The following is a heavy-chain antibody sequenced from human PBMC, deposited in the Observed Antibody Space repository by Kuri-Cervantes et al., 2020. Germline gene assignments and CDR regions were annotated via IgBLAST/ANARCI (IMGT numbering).Heavy chain of an antibody. J-gene: IGHJ4*02. D-gene: IGHD6-6*01. CDR2: ISWNSGST. Sequence: GGSLRLSCAASGFTFDDYAMHWVRQAPGKGLEWVSGISWNSGSTYYADSVKGRFTISRDNSKNTLYLQMNSLRAENTAVYYCAKEMDIQLGDYWGQGTLVTVSS. V-gene: IGHV3-23*01. CDR3: AKEMDIQLGDY. CDR1: GFTFDDYA.